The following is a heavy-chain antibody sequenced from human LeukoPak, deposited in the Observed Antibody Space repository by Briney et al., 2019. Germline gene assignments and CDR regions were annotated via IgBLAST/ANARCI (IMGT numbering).Heavy chain of an antibody. CDR1: GYRFTNYW. J-gene: IGHJ4*02. Sequence: PGESLKISCKGSGYRFTNYWIGWVRQMPGKGLEWMGIIWPDDSDTRYSPSFQGQVTISTDESISTAYLQWSSLKASDTAMYYCARHDGRIRTSHTRIDFWGQGTLVTVSS. CDR3: ARHDGRIRTSHTRIDF. CDR2: IWPDDSDT. D-gene: IGHD1/OR15-1a*01. V-gene: IGHV5-51*01.